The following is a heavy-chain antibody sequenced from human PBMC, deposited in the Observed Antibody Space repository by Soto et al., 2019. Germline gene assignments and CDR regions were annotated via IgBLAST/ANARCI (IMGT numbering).Heavy chain of an antibody. CDR3: ARDEYQLLSSVSWFDS. J-gene: IGHJ5*01. V-gene: IGHV4-30-4*01. CDR2: IYHTGNT. D-gene: IGHD2-2*01. Sequence: SETRSLTCTVSGGSISYDCYWGFIRQTPGKGLEWIGYIYHTGNTYYNPSLRSRVSISVDKSKSQFSLKLISVTAADTAVYFCARDEYQLLSSVSWFDSWGQGTLVTVSS. CDR1: GGSISYDCY.